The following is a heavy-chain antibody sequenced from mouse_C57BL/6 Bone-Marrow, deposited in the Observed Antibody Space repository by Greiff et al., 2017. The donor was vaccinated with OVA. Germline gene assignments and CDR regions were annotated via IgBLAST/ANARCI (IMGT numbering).Heavy chain of an antibody. CDR2: ISYSGST. J-gene: IGHJ4*01. D-gene: IGHD1-1*01. CDR3: ARASYYYGSSYAMDY. CDR1: GYSITSDY. Sequence: EVKLMESGPGLAKPSQTLSLTCSVTGYSITSDYWNWIRKFPGNKLEYMGYISYSGSTYYNPSLKSRISITRDTSKNQYYLQLNSVTTEDTATYYCARASYYYGSSYAMDYWGQGTSVTVSS. V-gene: IGHV3-8*01.